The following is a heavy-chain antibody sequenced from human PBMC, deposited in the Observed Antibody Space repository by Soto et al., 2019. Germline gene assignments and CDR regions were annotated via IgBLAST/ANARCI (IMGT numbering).Heavy chain of an antibody. CDR1: GFTFSSYE. J-gene: IGHJ1*01. V-gene: IGHV3-48*03. CDR3: ARDQRITIFGVVIKDQYFQH. D-gene: IGHD3-3*01. CDR2: ISSSGSTI. Sequence: GGSLRLSCAASGFTFSSYEMNWVRQAPGKGLEWVSYISSSGSTIYYADSVKGRFTISRDNAKNSLYLQMNSLRAEDTAVYYCARDQRITIFGVVIKDQYFQHWGQGTLVTVSS.